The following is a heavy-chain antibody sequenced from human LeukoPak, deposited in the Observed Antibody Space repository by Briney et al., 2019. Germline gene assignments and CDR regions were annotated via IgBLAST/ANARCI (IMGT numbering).Heavy chain of an antibody. D-gene: IGHD4-17*01. V-gene: IGHV2-70*11. CDR3: ARIQEYGDYVNWFDP. CDR2: IDWDDDK. Sequence: SGPALVKPTQTLKLTCSFSGFSLSTGGMCVSGIRQPPGKALECLARIDWDDDKYYSTSLKTRLTISKDTSKNQVVLTMTNMDPVDTATYYCARIQEYGDYVNWFDPWGQGTLVTVSS. CDR1: GFSLSTGGMC. J-gene: IGHJ5*02.